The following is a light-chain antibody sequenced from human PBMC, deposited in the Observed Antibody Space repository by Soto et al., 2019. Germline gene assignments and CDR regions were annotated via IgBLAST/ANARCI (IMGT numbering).Light chain of an antibody. Sequence: QSVLTQPPSVSGAPGQRVTISCTGSSSNIGAGYDVHWYQQLPGTAPKLLIYGNNNRPSGVPDRFSGSKSGTSASLAITGLQAEDETAYYCQSYDSSLDVVFGGGTKLTVL. J-gene: IGLJ2*01. CDR2: GNN. CDR3: QSYDSSLDVV. CDR1: SSNIGAGYD. V-gene: IGLV1-40*01.